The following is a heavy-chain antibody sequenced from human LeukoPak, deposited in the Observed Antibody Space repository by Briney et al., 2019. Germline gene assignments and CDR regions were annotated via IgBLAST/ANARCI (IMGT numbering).Heavy chain of an antibody. CDR2: ISSSSNYI. J-gene: IGHJ4*02. V-gene: IGHV3-21*01. CDR3: ARDEFRGVTVY. CDR1: GFTFLSYI. D-gene: IGHD3-10*01. Sequence: PAGSLPLPCAASGFTFLSYIIYRVRQAPGKGLEWVSSISSSSNYIYYTDSVKGRFTVSRDNTKNSLYLQMNSLRAEDTAVYYCARDEFRGVTVYWGQRTLVTVSS.